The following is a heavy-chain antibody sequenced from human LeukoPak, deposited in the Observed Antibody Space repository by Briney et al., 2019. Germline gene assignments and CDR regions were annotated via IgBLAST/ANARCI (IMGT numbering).Heavy chain of an antibody. CDR1: GYTFTGYY. CDR3: ATMRQWDFDL. V-gene: IGHV1-2*02. Sequence: GASVKVSCKASGYTFTGYYMHWVRQAPGQGLEWMGWINPNSGGTNYAQKFQGRVTMTEDTSTDTAYMELSSLRSEDTAVYYCATMRQWDFDLWGQGTMVTVSS. J-gene: IGHJ3*01. D-gene: IGHD1-26*01. CDR2: INPNSGGT.